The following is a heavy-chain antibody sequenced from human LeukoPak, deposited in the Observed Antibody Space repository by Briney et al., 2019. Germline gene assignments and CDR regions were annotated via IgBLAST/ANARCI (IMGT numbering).Heavy chain of an antibody. J-gene: IGHJ4*02. CDR3: ARDLIAAAGTHGGY. CDR2: IKQDGSEI. V-gene: IGHV3-7*01. Sequence: GGSLRLSCAASGFTFSNYWMGWVRQAPGKGLEWVANIKQDGSEIYYVDSVKGRFTISRDNAKNSLYLQMNSLRAEDTAVYYCARDLIAAAGTHGGYWGQGTLVTVSS. CDR1: GFTFSNYW. D-gene: IGHD6-13*01.